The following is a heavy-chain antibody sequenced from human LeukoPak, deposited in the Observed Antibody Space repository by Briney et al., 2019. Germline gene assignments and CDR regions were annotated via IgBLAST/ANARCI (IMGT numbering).Heavy chain of an antibody. CDR2: ISYDGSNK. Sequence: GGSLRLSCAASGFTFGSYAMHWVRQAPGKGLEWVAVISYDGSNKYYADSVKGRFTISRDNSKNTLYLQMNSLRAEDTAVYYCARGPRGIAAAGSDYWGPGTLVTVSS. J-gene: IGHJ4*02. CDR1: GFTFGSYA. CDR3: ARGPRGIAAAGSDY. D-gene: IGHD6-13*01. V-gene: IGHV3-30-3*01.